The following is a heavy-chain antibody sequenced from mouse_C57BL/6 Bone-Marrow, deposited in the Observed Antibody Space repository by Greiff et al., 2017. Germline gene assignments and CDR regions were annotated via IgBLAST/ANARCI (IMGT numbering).Heavy chain of an antibody. CDR3: ARPPITTVVAPSYFDY. D-gene: IGHD1-1*01. CDR1: GYAFSSSW. V-gene: IGHV1-82*01. CDR2: IYPGDGDT. Sequence: QVQLKQSGPELVKPGASVKISCKASGYAFSSSWMNWVKQRPGKGLEWIGRIYPGDGDTNYNGKFKGKATLTADKSSSTAYMQLSSLTSEDSAVYFCARPPITTVVAPSYFDYWGQGTTLTVSS. J-gene: IGHJ2*01.